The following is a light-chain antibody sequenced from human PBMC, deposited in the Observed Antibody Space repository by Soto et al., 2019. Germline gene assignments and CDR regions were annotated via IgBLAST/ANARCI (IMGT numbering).Light chain of an antibody. CDR2: DAS. CDR1: QSVSSY. CDR3: QQRSNWPPVT. Sequence: EIVLTQSPATLSLSPGERATLSCRASQSVSSYLAWYQQKPGQAPRLLIYDASNRGTGIPARFSGSGSGTDFTLTISSLEPEDFAIYYCQQRSNWPPVTFGEGTKVEIK. V-gene: IGKV3-11*01. J-gene: IGKJ4*01.